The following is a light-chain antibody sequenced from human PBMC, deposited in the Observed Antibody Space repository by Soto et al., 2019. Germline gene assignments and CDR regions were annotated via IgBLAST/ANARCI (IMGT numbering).Light chain of an antibody. CDR3: QHYNSYSEA. Sequence: DIQMSQSPSTLSGYVGDRVTITCRASQTISSWLAWYQQKPGKAPKLLIYKASTLKSGVPSRFSGSGSGTEFTLTISSLQPDDFAPYYCQHYNSYSEAFGQGTKVDIK. V-gene: IGKV1-5*03. CDR1: QTISSW. J-gene: IGKJ1*01. CDR2: KAS.